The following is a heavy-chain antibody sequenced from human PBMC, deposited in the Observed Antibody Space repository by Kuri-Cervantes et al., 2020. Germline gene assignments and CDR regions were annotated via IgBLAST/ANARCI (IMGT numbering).Heavy chain of an antibody. J-gene: IGHJ1*01. CDR3: AKVHCSSTSCYSYPTYGYFQH. Sequence: GETLKISCAASGLTFSSYAMSWVRQAPGKGLEWVSAISGSGGSTYYADSVKGRFTISRDNSKNTLYLQMNSLRAEDTAVYYCAKVHCSSTSCYSYPTYGYFQHWGQGTLVTVSS. CDR1: GLTFSSYA. CDR2: ISGSGGST. V-gene: IGHV3-23*01. D-gene: IGHD2-2*01.